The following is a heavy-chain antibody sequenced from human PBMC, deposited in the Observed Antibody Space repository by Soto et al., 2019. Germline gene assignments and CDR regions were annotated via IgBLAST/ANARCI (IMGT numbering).Heavy chain of an antibody. V-gene: IGHV1-3*01. Sequence: ASVKVSCKASGYTYISYSMHWVRQAPGQRLEWMGWINVGNGNTKYSQNFQGRVTINQDTSASTAYTELSSLTSEDTAVYYCAREKWGSGSRWLDPWGQGTLVTV. CDR3: AREKWGSGSRWLDP. D-gene: IGHD6-19*01. J-gene: IGHJ5*02. CDR2: INVGNGNT. CDR1: GYTYISYS.